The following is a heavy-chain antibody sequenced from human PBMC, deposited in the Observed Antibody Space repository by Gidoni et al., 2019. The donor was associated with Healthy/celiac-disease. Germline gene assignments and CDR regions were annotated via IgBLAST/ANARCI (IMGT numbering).Heavy chain of an antibody. CDR2: IYYSGST. Sequence: QVQLQESGPGLVKPSETLSLTCTVSGGSISSYYWSWIRQPPGKGLEWIGYIYYSGSTNYNPSLKSRVTISVDTSKNQFSLKLSSVTAADTAVYYFAREGGSYYGGFDYWGQGTLVTVSS. D-gene: IGHD1-26*01. CDR3: AREGGSYYGGFDY. V-gene: IGHV4-59*08. J-gene: IGHJ4*02. CDR1: GGSISSYY.